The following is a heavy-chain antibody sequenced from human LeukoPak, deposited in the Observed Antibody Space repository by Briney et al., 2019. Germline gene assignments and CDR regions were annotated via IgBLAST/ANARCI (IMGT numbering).Heavy chain of an antibody. D-gene: IGHD3-10*01. Sequence: SETLSLTCAVYGRSFSGYYWSWVRQPSGKGLEWMGEVNHSGRTSYNPSLKSRVTISADTSKNQLSLRMTSLTAADTAVYYCARGIRGVIITTNYYNMDVWGPGTTVTVSS. CDR2: VNHSGRT. J-gene: IGHJ6*03. V-gene: IGHV4-34*01. CDR3: ARGIRGVIITTNYYNMDV. CDR1: GRSFSGYY.